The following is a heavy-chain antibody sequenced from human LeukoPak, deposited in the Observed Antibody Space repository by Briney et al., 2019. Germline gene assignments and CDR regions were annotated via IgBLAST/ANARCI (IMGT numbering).Heavy chain of an antibody. J-gene: IGHJ4*02. CDR1: GGSISSSSYY. CDR2: IYYSGST. V-gene: IGHV4-39*07. CDR3: ARYRGDSSGYYYSYDY. Sequence: SETLSLTCTVSGGSISSSSYYWGWIRQPPGKGLEWIGSIYYSGSTNYNPSLKSRVTISVDTSKNQFSLKLSSVTAADTAVYYCARYRGDSSGYYYSYDYWGQGTLVTVSS. D-gene: IGHD3-22*01.